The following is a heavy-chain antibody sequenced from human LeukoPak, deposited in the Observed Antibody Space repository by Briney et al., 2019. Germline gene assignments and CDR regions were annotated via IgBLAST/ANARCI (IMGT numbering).Heavy chain of an antibody. CDR1: GGSISSYY. CDR2: IYYSGST. J-gene: IGHJ6*02. Sequence: PSETLSLTCTVSGGSISSYYWSWIRQPPGKGLEWIGYIYYSGSTNYNPSLKSRVTISVDTPKNQFSLKLSSVTAADTAVYYCVGAATWGPYYYYGMDVWGQGTTVTVSS. CDR3: VGAATWGPYYYYGMDV. V-gene: IGHV4-59*08. D-gene: IGHD2-15*01.